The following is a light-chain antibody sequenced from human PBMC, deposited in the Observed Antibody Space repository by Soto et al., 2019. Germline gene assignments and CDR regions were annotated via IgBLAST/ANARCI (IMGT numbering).Light chain of an antibody. V-gene: IGKV1-5*01. CDR2: DAT. Sequence: IQLTSSPGTMAASGGGGVTISCRASQSISRWLARYQQKPGKAPKLLIHDATSLESGVPSRFSGSGSGTEFTLTISRLQPDDFATYYCQQYSSYWTFAQGTKVDIK. CDR3: QQYSSYWT. CDR1: QSISRW. J-gene: IGKJ1*01.